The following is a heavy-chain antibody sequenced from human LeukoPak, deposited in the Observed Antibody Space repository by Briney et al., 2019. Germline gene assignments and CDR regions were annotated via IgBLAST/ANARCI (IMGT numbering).Heavy chain of an antibody. V-gene: IGHV1-69*04. CDR3: ARGTLMVRGVIDDY. Sequence: SVKVSCKAFGGTFSSYAISWVRQAPGQGLEWMGRIIPILGIANYAQKFQGRVTITADKSTSTAYMELSSLRSEDTAVYYCARGTLMVRGVIDDYWGQGTLVTVSS. CDR2: IIPILGIA. CDR1: GGTFSSYA. J-gene: IGHJ4*02. D-gene: IGHD3-10*01.